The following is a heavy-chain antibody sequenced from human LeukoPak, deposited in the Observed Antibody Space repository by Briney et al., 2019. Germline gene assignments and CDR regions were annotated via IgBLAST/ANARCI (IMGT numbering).Heavy chain of an antibody. CDR3: ARGGQLSTGAYFDY. J-gene: IGHJ4*02. CDR1: GGTFSGHT. Sequence: SVKVSCKASGGTFSGHTFSWVRQALGQGLEWMGRIIPILDIANYAQKFQGRVTITADKSTSTAYMDLSSLTSEDTAVYYCARGGQLSTGAYFDYWGQGTLVTIAS. CDR2: IIPILDIA. D-gene: IGHD6-6*01. V-gene: IGHV1-69*02.